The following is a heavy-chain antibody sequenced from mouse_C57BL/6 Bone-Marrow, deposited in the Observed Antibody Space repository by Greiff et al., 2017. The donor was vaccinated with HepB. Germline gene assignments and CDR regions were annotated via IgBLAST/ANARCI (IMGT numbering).Heavy chain of an antibody. Sequence: VQLQQSGAELARPGASVKLSCKASGYTFTSYGISWVKQSTGQGLEWIGEIYPRSGNTYYNEKFKGKATLTADKSSSTAYMELRSLTSEDSAVYFCARHYSNCYAMDYWGQGTSVTVSS. J-gene: IGHJ4*01. CDR3: ARHYSNCYAMDY. CDR2: IYPRSGNT. CDR1: GYTFTSYG. D-gene: IGHD2-5*01. V-gene: IGHV1-81*01.